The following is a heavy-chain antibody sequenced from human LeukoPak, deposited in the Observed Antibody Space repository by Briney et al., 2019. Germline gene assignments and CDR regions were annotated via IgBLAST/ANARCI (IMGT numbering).Heavy chain of an antibody. D-gene: IGHD3-16*01. Sequence: SETLSLTCTVSGGFISGHYWTWIRQPPGKGLEWIGYIYDSGSTTYNPSFKSRVTISVDTSKNQFSLKLSSVTAADTAVYYCARGGVLKSVDYWGQGTLIAVSS. CDR2: IYDSGST. CDR1: GGFISGHY. V-gene: IGHV4-59*11. J-gene: IGHJ4*02. CDR3: ARGGVLKSVDY.